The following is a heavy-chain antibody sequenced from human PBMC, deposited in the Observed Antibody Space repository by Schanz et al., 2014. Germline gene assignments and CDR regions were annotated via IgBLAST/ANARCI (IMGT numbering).Heavy chain of an antibody. J-gene: IGHJ3*02. Sequence: EVQLVESGGGVVRPGGSLRLSCAASGFTFSSYAMSWVRQAPGKGLEWVSAISGSGGSTYYADSVKGRFIISRDNSKNNSKNTLYVQMNSLRAEDTAVYYCAKAKSGAHGAFYIWGQGTMVTVSS. CDR2: ISGSGGST. V-gene: IGHV3-23*04. D-gene: IGHD3-10*01. CDR1: GFTFSSYA. CDR3: AKAKSGAHGAFYI.